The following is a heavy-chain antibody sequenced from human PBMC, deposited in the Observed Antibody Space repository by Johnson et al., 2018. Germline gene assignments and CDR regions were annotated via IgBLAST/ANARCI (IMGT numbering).Heavy chain of an antibody. J-gene: IGHJ3*02. Sequence: VQLVESGGGLVQXGRSLRLXCTASGFTFGDYTMSWFRQAPGKGLEWIGFIRSKAYGGTTKYAASVKGRFTISRDDSKSAAYLQMNSLKNEEPAVYYCTTETMIRIAFDMWGQGTMVTVSS. V-gene: IGHV3-49*03. CDR2: IRSKAYGGTT. D-gene: IGHD3-22*01. CDR1: GFTFGDYT. CDR3: TTETMIRIAFDM.